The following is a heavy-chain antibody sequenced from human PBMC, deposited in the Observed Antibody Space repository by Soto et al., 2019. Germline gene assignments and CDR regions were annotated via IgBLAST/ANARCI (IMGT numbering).Heavy chain of an antibody. D-gene: IGHD3-22*01. CDR1: GGSIRSYY. J-gene: IGHJ4*02. V-gene: IGHV4-4*07. CDR2: IYTSGST. CDR3: ARAAGVVVITYFDY. Sequence: SETLSLTCTVSGGSIRSYYWSWIRQPAGKGLEWIGRIYTSGSTNYNPSLKSRVTMSVDTSKNQFSLKLSSVTAADTAVYYCARAAGVVVITYFDYWGQGTLVTVSS.